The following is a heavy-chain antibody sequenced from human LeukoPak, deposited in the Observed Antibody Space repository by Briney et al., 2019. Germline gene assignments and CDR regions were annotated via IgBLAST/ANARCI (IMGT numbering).Heavy chain of an antibody. D-gene: IGHD1-20*01. CDR2: IYHSGSI. CDR1: GGSISSSNW. Sequence: SGTLSLTCAVSGGSISSSNWWSWVRQPPGKGLEWIGEIYHSGSINYNPSLKSRVTISVDKSKNQFSLKLSSVTAADTAVYYCASLHLSITGTYYGMDVWGQGTLVTVSS. V-gene: IGHV4-4*02. J-gene: IGHJ6*02. CDR3: ASLHLSITGTYYGMDV.